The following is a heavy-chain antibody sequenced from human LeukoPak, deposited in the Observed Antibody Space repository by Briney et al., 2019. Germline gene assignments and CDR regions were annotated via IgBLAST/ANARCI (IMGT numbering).Heavy chain of an antibody. CDR2: IIPIFGIA. V-gene: IGHV1-69*04. J-gene: IGHJ4*02. D-gene: IGHD6-19*01. CDR1: GGTFSSYA. Sequence: SVKVSCKASGGTFSSYAISWVRQAPGQGLEWMGRIIPIFGIANYAQKFQGRVTITADKSTSTAYMELSSLRSEDTAVYYCARGGSKSSGWPDYWGQGTLVTVSS. CDR3: ARGGSKSSGWPDY.